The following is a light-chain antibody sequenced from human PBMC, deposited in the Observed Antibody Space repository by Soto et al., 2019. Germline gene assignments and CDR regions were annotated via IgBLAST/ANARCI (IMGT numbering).Light chain of an antibody. J-gene: IGLJ3*02. CDR3: ASWDDTLQGRV. CDR2: SDN. CDR1: XXXIGGNI. V-gene: IGLV1-44*01. Sequence: QSVLTXPPSASGTPGQRVTXXXSXXXXXIGGNIVLWYQQVPGTAPKFLIYSDNERPSGVPDRFSASKSGTSASLAISGLQSEDEADYYCASWDDTLQGRVFGGGTKLTVL.